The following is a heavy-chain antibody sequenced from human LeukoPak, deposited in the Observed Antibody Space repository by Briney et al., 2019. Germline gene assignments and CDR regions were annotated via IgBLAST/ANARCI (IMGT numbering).Heavy chain of an antibody. Sequence: GGSLTLACAASGFTFSSYWMYWVRQAPGKGQVWVSGINIDGTVRYADSVKGRFTISIDNAKNTLYLQMNSLRAEDTAIYYCSRLAGIMGGSKWGQGTLVTVSS. D-gene: IGHD3-16*01. CDR3: SRLAGIMGGSK. CDR2: INIDGTV. J-gene: IGHJ4*02. V-gene: IGHV3-74*01. CDR1: GFTFSSYW.